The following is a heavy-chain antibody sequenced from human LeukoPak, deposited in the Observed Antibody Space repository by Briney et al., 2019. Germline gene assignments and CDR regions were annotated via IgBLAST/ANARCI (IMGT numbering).Heavy chain of an antibody. J-gene: IGHJ4*02. D-gene: IGHD1-26*01. CDR3: AKDSKTYSGSYGVDY. CDR1: GFTFSTYA. Sequence: HTGGSLRLSCAASGFTFSTYAMSWVRQAPGKGLEWVSAISGSGGSTYYADSVKGRFTISRDNSKNTLYLQMNSLRAEDTAVYYCAKDSKTYSGSYGVDYWGQGTLVTVSS. CDR2: ISGSGGST. V-gene: IGHV3-23*01.